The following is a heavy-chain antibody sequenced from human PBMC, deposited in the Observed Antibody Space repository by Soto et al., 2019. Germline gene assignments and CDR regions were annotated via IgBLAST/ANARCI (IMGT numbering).Heavy chain of an antibody. CDR1: GGTFSSYA. V-gene: IGHV1-69*13. D-gene: IGHD3-16*01. Sequence: ASVKVSCKASGGTFSSYAISWVRQAPGQGLEWMGGIIPIFGTANYAQKFQGRVTITADESTSTAYMELSSLRSEDTAVYYCARAVVWALTEYDAFDIWGQGTMVTVSS. CDR3: ARAVVWALTEYDAFDI. CDR2: IIPIFGTA. J-gene: IGHJ3*02.